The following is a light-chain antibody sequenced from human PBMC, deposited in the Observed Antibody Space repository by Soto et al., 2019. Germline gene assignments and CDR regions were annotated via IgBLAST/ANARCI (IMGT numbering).Light chain of an antibody. J-gene: IGKJ2*01. CDR1: QSVSNS. V-gene: IGKV3-11*01. Sequence: EMVLTQSPATLSLSPGERVTLSCRASQSVSNSFVWYQQKAGQAPRLLIYGISYRATGVPARFSGSGSGTDFTLPISSLQHEDVAIYYCRQGSAWPPRYTFGQGTKLEI. CDR2: GIS. CDR3: RQGSAWPPRYT.